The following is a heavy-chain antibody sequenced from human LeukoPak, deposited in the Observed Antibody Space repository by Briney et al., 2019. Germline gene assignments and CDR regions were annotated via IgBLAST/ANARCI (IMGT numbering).Heavy chain of an antibody. CDR1: GYTFINYG. CDR3: ARGALDSSGYYSFDY. D-gene: IGHD3-22*01. CDR2: ITPYNGNT. V-gene: IGHV1-18*01. Sequence: ASVKVSCKASGYTFINYGINWVRQAPGQGLEWVGWITPYNGNTNYAQKLQGRVTMTTDTSTSTAYMELRSLRSDDTAVYYCARGALDSSGYYSFDYWGQGTLVTVSS. J-gene: IGHJ4*02.